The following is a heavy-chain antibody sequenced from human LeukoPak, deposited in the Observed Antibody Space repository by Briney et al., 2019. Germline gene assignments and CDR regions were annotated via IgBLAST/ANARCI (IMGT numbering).Heavy chain of an antibody. Sequence: GGSLRLSCAASGFTFSSCGMHWVRQAPGKGLEWVAVIWYDGSNKYYADSVKGRFTISRDNSKNTLYLQMNSLRAEDTAVYYCARDAVRYYYDSSGAFDIWGQGTMVTVSS. V-gene: IGHV3-33*01. CDR2: IWYDGSNK. J-gene: IGHJ3*02. CDR3: ARDAVRYYYDSSGAFDI. D-gene: IGHD3-22*01. CDR1: GFTFSSCG.